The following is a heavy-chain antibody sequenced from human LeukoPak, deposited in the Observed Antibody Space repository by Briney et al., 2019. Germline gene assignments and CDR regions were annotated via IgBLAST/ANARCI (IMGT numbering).Heavy chain of an antibody. Sequence: GASVKVSCKASGYTFTSYYMHWVRQAPGQGLEWMGIINPSGGSTSYAQKFQGRVTMTRDTSTSTVYMELSSLRSEDTAVYYCARGGHLRSGSQLYYYYGMDVWGQGTTVTVSS. CDR2: INPSGGST. CDR3: ARGGHLRSGSQLYYYYGMDV. J-gene: IGHJ6*02. D-gene: IGHD3-10*01. CDR1: GYTFTSYY. V-gene: IGHV1-46*01.